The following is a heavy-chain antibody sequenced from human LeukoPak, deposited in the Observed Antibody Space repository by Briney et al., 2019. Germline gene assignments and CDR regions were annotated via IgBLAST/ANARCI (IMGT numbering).Heavy chain of an antibody. J-gene: IGHJ4*02. V-gene: IGHV3-21*01. D-gene: IGHD6-19*01. CDR3: ARDSSGWSRDY. CDR1: GFTFRSYS. Sequence: PGGSLRLSCAASGFTFRSYSMTWVRQAPGKGLEWVSCISRGSDYIYYADSVKGRFTISRDNAKNSLYLQMNSLGAEDTAVYYCARDSSGWSRDYWGQGTLVTVSS. CDR2: ISRGSDYI.